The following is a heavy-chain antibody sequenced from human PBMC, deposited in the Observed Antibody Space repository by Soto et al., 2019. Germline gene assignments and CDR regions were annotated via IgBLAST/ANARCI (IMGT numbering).Heavy chain of an antibody. D-gene: IGHD2-15*01. CDR3: ARIGGYCSGGSCYYRLDY. Sequence: QVQLVESGGGVVQPGRSLRLSCAASGFTFSSYGMHWVRQAPGKGLEWVAVIWYDGSNKYYADSVKGRFTISRDNSKNTLYLQMNSLRAEDKAVYYCARIGGYCSGGSCYYRLDYWGQGTLVTVSS. CDR2: IWYDGSNK. CDR1: GFTFSSYG. V-gene: IGHV3-33*01. J-gene: IGHJ4*02.